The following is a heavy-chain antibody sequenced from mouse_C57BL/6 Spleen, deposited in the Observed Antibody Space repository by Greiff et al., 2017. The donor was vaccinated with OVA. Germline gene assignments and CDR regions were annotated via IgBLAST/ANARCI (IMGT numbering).Heavy chain of an antibody. D-gene: IGHD2-5*01. CDR3: ARHVSNPYYFDY. J-gene: IGHJ2*01. V-gene: IGHV5-9*01. Sequence: EVKLVESGGGLVQPGGSLKLSCAASGFTFSSYTMSWVRQTPEKRLEWVATISGGGGNTYYPDSVKGRFTISRDNAKNTLYLQMCSLRSEDTALYYCARHVSNPYYFDYWGQGTTLTVSS. CDR1: GFTFSSYT. CDR2: ISGGGGNT.